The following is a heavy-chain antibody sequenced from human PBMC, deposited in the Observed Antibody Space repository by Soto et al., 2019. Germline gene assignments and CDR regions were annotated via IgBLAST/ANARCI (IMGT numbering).Heavy chain of an antibody. CDR2: VEADGSDK. Sequence: GGSLRLSCAASGFNFNSYRVSWVRQAPGKGLEWLACVEADGSDKYYVDSVNGRFTISRDNARSSVYLQMNSLRADDTAVYYCRTEYKGYWGQGPPVTVSS. D-gene: IGHD1-20*01. V-gene: IGHV3-7*01. CDR3: RTEYKGY. CDR1: GFNFNSYR. J-gene: IGHJ4*02.